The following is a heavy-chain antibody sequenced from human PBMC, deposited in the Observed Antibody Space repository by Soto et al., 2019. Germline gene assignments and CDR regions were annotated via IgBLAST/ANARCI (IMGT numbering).Heavy chain of an antibody. CDR1: GFTFSSYG. V-gene: IGHV3-30*18. CDR3: AKDTSRQRVITGTIMDY. Sequence: GGSLRLSCAASGFTFSSYGMRWVRQAPGKGLEWVAVISYDGSNKYYADSVKGRFTISRDNSKNTLYLQMNSLRAEDTAVYYCAKDTSRQRVITGTIMDYWGQGTLVTVSS. D-gene: IGHD3-22*01. J-gene: IGHJ4*02. CDR2: ISYDGSNK.